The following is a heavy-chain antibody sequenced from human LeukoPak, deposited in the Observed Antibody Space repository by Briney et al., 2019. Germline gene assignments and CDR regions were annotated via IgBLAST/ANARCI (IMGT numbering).Heavy chain of an antibody. CDR2: INPNSGGT. CDR3: ARSRWLQARFDY. D-gene: IGHD5-24*01. Sequence: ASVKVSCKASGYTFTCYYMHWVRQAPGQGLEWMGWINPNSGGTNYAQKFQGRVTMTRDTSISTAYMELRRLRSDDTAVYYCARSRWLQARFDYWGQGTLVTVSS. CDR1: GYTFTCYY. J-gene: IGHJ4*02. V-gene: IGHV1-2*02.